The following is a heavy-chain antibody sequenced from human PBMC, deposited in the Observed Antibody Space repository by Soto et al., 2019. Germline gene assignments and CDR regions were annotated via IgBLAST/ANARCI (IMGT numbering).Heavy chain of an antibody. V-gene: IGHV3-23*01. D-gene: IGHD6-19*01. CDR2: LNDRGDTT. Sequence: LRLSCAASLLTFSFFAMGWVRQAPGKGLEWVSVLNDRGDTTYYTDSVKGRFTISRDNSKNTLYLQMNSLRAEDTAVYYCAKDATRTNGWYHFDYWGQGALVTVSS. CDR3: AKDATRTNGWYHFDY. CDR1: LLTFSFFA. J-gene: IGHJ4*02.